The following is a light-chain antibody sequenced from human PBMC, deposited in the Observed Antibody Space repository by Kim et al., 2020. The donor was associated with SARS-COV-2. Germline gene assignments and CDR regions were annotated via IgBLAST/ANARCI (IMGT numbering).Light chain of an antibody. CDR3: QSADSSGTWV. J-gene: IGLJ3*02. CDR1: ALPKQY. Sequence: SPRQTPRITCSGDALPKQYAYWYQQKPGQAPVLVIYKDSERPSGIPERFSGSSSGTTVTLTISGVQAEDEADYYCQSADSSGTWVFGGGTQLTVL. CDR2: KDS. V-gene: IGLV3-25*03.